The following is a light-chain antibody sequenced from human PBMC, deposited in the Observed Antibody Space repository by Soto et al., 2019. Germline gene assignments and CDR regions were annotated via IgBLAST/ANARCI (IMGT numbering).Light chain of an antibody. V-gene: IGLV2-14*01. CDR1: SSDVGGYNY. CDR2: DVT. J-gene: IGLJ1*01. Sequence: FVLTQPASVSGSPGQSITISCTGTSSDVGGYNYVSWYQQHPVKAPKLMIYDVTNRPSGVSDHFSGSKSGNTASLTISGLQAEDEADYYCSSYTSSSTPYVFGTGT. CDR3: SSYTSSSTPYV.